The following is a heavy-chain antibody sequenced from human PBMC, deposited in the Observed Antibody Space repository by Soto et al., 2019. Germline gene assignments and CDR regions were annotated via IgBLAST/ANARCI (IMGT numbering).Heavy chain of an antibody. J-gene: IGHJ4*02. CDR1: GDSVSSNSAV. CDR2: TYYRSKWYY. D-gene: IGHD6-6*01. CDR3: ARAYSSSSHRFFDY. V-gene: IGHV6-1*01. Sequence: QVQLQQSGPGMVKPSKTLSLICAISGDSVSSNSAVWNWIRQSPSRGLEWLGRTYYRSKWYYDYAVSVKSRITINPDTSKNQFSLQLNSVTPEDTAIYFCARAYSSSSHRFFDYWGQGTLLTVSS.